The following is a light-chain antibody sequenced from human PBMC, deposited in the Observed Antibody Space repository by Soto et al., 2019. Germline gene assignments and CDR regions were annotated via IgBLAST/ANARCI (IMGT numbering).Light chain of an antibody. CDR3: QEYGTSRT. J-gene: IGKJ1*01. Sequence: EIVLTQSPGTLSLSPGERATLSCRASQSVSSSYLAWYQQKPGQAPRLLIYGAFSRATGIPDRFSGGGSGTDFTLTISRLEPEDFAVYYCQEYGTSRTFGQGTKVEI. CDR2: GAF. V-gene: IGKV3-20*01. CDR1: QSVSSSY.